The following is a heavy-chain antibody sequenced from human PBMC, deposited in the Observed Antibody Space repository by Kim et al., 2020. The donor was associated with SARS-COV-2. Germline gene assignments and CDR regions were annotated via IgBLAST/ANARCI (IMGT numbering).Heavy chain of an antibody. CDR2: IYYSGST. CDR3: ARQQTITMIVVVIQNWFDP. J-gene: IGHJ5*02. V-gene: IGHV4-39*01. CDR1: GGSISSSSYY. Sequence: SETLSLTCTVSGGSISSSSYYWGWIRQPPGKGLEWIGSIYYSGSTYYNPSLKSRVTISVDTSKNQFSLKLSSVTAADTAVYYCARQQTITMIVVVIQNWFDPWGRGTLVTVSS. D-gene: IGHD3-22*01.